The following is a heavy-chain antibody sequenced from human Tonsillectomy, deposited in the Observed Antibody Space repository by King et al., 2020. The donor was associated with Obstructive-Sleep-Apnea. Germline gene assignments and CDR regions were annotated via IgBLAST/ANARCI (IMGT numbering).Heavy chain of an antibody. CDR1: GFTFSSYW. V-gene: IGHV3-7*01. CDR2: IKQDGSED. CDR3: AREDRDYGDYGFDY. J-gene: IGHJ4*02. Sequence: QLVQSGGGVGQPGEALRLSWAASGFTFSSYWMAWVRQAPVKGLEWVANIKQDGSEDYDVDSVKGRFTIYRDNAKKSLNLQMNSLRAEDTGVYYCAREDRDYGDYGFDYWGQGTLVTVSS. D-gene: IGHD4-17*01.